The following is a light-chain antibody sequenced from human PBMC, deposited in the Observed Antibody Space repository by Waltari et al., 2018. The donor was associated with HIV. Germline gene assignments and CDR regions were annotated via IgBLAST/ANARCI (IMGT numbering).Light chain of an antibody. J-gene: IGLJ2*01. CDR3: QSYDNSLSNVV. CDR1: NSNIGAGYD. Sequence: LTQPPSVSGAPGPRVTISCTGSNSNIGAGYDAHWYQQLPGSAPKLLMFDNRKRPSGVPDRFSGSKSGTSASLVITGLQAADEAVYYCQSYDNSLSNVVFGGGTKLIVL. V-gene: IGLV1-40*01. CDR2: DNR.